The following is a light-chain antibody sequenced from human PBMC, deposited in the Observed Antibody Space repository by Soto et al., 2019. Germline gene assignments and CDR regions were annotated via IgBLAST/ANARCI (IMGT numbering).Light chain of an antibody. Sequence: QSVLTQPPSVSGSPGQSVTISCTGTSSDVGGYNRVSWYRQPPGTAPKLMIYEVSSRPSGVPDRFSGSKSGNTASLTISGLQAEDEADYYCSSYTSSSTYVFGNGTQLTVL. CDR2: EVS. CDR3: SSYTSSSTYV. J-gene: IGLJ1*01. CDR1: SSDVGGYNR. V-gene: IGLV2-18*02.